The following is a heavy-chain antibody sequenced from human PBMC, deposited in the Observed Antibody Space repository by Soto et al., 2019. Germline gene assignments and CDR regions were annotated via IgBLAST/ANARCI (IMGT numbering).Heavy chain of an antibody. CDR3: AREIVTAGGNNYFDP. Sequence: QVQLQESGPRLVKPSGSLSLTCGVSGGTVASSHWWSWVRQSPGGGLEWIGNVYHTGDTNFNPSLQSRVTISVDKSNNQFSLGLNSLTAADTAVYFCAREIVTAGGNNYFDPWGPGTLVTVSS. J-gene: IGHJ5*02. V-gene: IGHV4-4*02. CDR1: GGTVASSHW. D-gene: IGHD2-21*02. CDR2: VYHTGDT.